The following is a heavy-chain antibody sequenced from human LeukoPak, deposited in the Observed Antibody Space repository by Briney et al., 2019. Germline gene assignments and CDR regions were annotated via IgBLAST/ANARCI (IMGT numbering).Heavy chain of an antibody. Sequence: GGSLRLSCAASGFTFSSYSMNWVRQAPGKGLEWVSYIDLSGSTLYYVDSVKGRFTISRDNAKNSLYLQMNSLRAEDTAVYYCARGPPLFDPWGQGTLVTVSS. V-gene: IGHV3-48*04. CDR3: ARGPPLFDP. J-gene: IGHJ5*02. CDR2: IDLSGSTL. CDR1: GFTFSSYS.